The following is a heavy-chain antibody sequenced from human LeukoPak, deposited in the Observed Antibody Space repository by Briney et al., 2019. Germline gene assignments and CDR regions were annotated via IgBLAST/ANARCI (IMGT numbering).Heavy chain of an antibody. Sequence: SETLSLTCTVSGGSIRSSYYYWGWIRQPPGKGLEWIGSIYDSGSTYYNPSLKSRVTISVDTSKNQFSLKLSSVTAADTAVYYCARVRSSGCIDYWGQGTLVTVSS. CDR1: GGSIRSSYYY. CDR3: ARVRSSGCIDY. V-gene: IGHV4-39*07. D-gene: IGHD6-19*01. J-gene: IGHJ4*02. CDR2: IYDSGST.